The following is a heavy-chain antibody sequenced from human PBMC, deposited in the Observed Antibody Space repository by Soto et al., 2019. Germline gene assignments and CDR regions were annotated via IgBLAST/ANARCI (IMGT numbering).Heavy chain of an antibody. CDR2: INHSGST. D-gene: IGHD6-13*01. CDR3: GSAALARPYYYGMDV. J-gene: IGHJ6*02. CDR1: GGSFSGYY. Sequence: PSETLSLTCAVXGGSFSGYYWRWIRQPPGKGLEWIGEINHSGSTNYNPSLKSRVTISVDTSKNQFSLKLSSVTAADTAVYYCGSAALARPYYYGMDVWGQGTTVTVSS. V-gene: IGHV4-34*01.